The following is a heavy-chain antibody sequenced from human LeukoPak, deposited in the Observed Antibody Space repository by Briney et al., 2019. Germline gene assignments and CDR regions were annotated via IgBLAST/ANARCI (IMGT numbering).Heavy chain of an antibody. CDR3: ARRDYRAWFDP. CDR2: VYYTGSI. V-gene: IGHV4-39*01. CDR1: GGSISASSHY. J-gene: IGHJ5*02. Sequence: SETLSLTCSVSGGSISASSHYWAWVRQPPGKGLEWIGSVYYTGSIRYNTSLKSRVTISVDMSKNDLFLTLSSVTAADTAFYYYARRDYRAWFDPWGQGILVTVSP. D-gene: IGHD2-21*01.